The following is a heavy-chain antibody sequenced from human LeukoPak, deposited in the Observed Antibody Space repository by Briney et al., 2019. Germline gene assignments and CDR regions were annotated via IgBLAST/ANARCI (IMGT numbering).Heavy chain of an antibody. Sequence: GGSLRLSCAASGCTFDDYGMRWVRQAPGKGLEWVSGINWNGGSTGYADSVKGRFTISRDNAKNSLYLQMNSLRAEDTALYHCAKDGSSSFDYWGQGTLVTVSS. CDR2: INWNGGST. D-gene: IGHD6-13*01. CDR3: AKDGSSSFDY. CDR1: GCTFDDYG. V-gene: IGHV3-20*01. J-gene: IGHJ4*02.